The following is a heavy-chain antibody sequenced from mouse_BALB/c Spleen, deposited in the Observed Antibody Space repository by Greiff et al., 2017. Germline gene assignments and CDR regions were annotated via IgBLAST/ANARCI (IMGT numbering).Heavy chain of an antibody. V-gene: IGHV5-17*02. D-gene: IGHD3-1*01. J-gene: IGHJ3*01. Sequence: DVMLVESGGGLVQPGGSRKLSCAASGFTFSSFGMHWVRQAPEKGLEWVAYISSGSSTIYYADTVKGRFTISRDNPKNTLFLQMTSLRSEDTAMYYCARSARARAWFAYWGQGTLVTVSA. CDR2: ISSGSSTI. CDR1: GFTFSSFG. CDR3: ARSARARAWFAY.